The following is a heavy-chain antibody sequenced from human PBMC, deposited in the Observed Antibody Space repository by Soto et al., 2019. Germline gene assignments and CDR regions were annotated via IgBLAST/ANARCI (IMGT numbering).Heavy chain of an antibody. V-gene: IGHV1-2*02. Sequence: QVQLVQSGAEVKKPGASVKVSCKASGYTFTGYYMHWVRQAPGQGLEWMGWINPNSGGTNYAQKFQGRVTMTRDTPSRPANRGMRRRGPEDPAGYYGGGGGGITMVRGAHRDWFDPWGQGTLVTVSS. J-gene: IGHJ5*02. CDR3: GGGGGITMVRGAHRDWFDP. D-gene: IGHD3-10*01. CDR2: INPNSGGT. CDR1: GYTFTGYY.